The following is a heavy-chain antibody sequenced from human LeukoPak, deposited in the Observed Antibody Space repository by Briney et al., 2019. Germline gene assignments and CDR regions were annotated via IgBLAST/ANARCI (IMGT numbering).Heavy chain of an antibody. V-gene: IGHV4-59*01. Sequence: SETLSLTCTVSGGSISSYYWSWIRQPPGKGLEWIGYIYYSGSTNYNPSLKSRVTISVDTSKNQFSLKLSSVTAADTAVYYCAKGGCYRSQPYFDYWGQGTPVTVSS. D-gene: IGHD3-16*02. CDR3: AKGGCYRSQPYFDY. CDR1: GGSISSYY. CDR2: IYYSGST. J-gene: IGHJ4*02.